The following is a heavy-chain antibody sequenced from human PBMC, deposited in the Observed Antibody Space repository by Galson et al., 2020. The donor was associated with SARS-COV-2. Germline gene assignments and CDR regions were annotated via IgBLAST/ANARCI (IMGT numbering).Heavy chain of an antibody. V-gene: IGHV3-23*01. Sequence: GGSLRLSCAASGITFSTYAMSWVRQAPGKGLEWVSAISGSGADTSYAGSVRGRFTISRDNSKNTLHLQMNSLRADDTAVYYCAEGGYCGSIGCLCVSHYYGMDVWGQGTTVIVSS. J-gene: IGHJ6*02. CDR3: AEGGYCGSIGCLCVSHYYGMDV. D-gene: IGHD2-21*01. CDR2: ISGSGADT. CDR1: GITFSTYA.